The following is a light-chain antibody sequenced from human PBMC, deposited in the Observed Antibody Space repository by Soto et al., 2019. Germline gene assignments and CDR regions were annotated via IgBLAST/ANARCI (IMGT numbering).Light chain of an antibody. CDR1: QSVSSTY. V-gene: IGKV3-20*01. J-gene: IGKJ1*01. CDR2: GAS. Sequence: KVMKLSVVTLSVKKRGRATLSCRASQSVSSTYLAWYQQKPGQAPRLLIYGASSRVTGIPDRFSGSASGTDFTLTICRLEPEDFAVYCCPEYGTALWTFCQ. CDR3: PEYGTALWT.